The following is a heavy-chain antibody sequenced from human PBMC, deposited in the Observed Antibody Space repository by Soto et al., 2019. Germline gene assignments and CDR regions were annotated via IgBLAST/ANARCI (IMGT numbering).Heavy chain of an antibody. CDR1: GGSFSGYY. D-gene: IGHD2-15*01. V-gene: IGHV4-34*01. CDR3: ARGDRKLGYCSGGSCYGYLLDI. J-gene: IGHJ3*02. Sequence: SETLSLTCAVYGGSFSGYYWSWIRQPPGKGLEWIGEINHSGSTNYNPSLKSRVTISVDTSKNQFSLKLSSVTAADTAVYYCARGDRKLGYCSGGSCYGYLLDIWGQGTMVTVSS. CDR2: INHSGST.